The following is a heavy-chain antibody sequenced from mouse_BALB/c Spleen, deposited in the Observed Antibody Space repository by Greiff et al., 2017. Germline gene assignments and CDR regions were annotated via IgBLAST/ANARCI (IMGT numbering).Heavy chain of an antibody. J-gene: IGHJ3*01. CDR1: GYTFTDYN. CDR2: IYPYNDGT. V-gene: IGHV1S29*02. D-gene: IGHD1-1*01. Sequence: EVQLQQSGPELVKPGASVKISCKASGYTFTDYNMHWVKQSHGKSLEWIGYIYPYNDGTGYNQKFKSKATLTVDNSSSTAYMELRSLTSEDSAVYYCARSYYYGSSYGWFAYWGQGTLVTVSA. CDR3: ARSYYYGSSYGWFAY.